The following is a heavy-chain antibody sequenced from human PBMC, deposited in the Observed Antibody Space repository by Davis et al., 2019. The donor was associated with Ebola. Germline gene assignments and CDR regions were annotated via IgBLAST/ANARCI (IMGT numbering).Heavy chain of an antibody. Sequence: GGSLRLSCAVSGFTVSDKYMSWVRQAPGRGLEWVSVLYTDGRTYYGDSVRGRFTVSRDTSKNTLFLQLNSLRVDDTAIYYCTRHVSGDFWYFDLWGRGTLVTVSS. CDR3: TRHVSGDFWYFDL. CDR2: LYTDGRT. D-gene: IGHD4-17*01. CDR1: GFTVSDKY. J-gene: IGHJ2*01. V-gene: IGHV3-53*01.